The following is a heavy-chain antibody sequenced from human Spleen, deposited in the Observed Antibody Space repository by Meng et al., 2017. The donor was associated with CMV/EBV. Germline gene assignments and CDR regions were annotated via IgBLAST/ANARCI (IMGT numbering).Heavy chain of an antibody. D-gene: IGHD6-13*01. J-gene: IGHJ5*02. CDR2: INPNSGGT. V-gene: IGHV1-2*02. CDR1: GYTFTSYY. CDR3: AREVRKAAAAGTGWFDP. Sequence: ASVKVSCKASGYTFTSYYMHWVRQAPGQGLEWMGWINPNSGGTNYAQKFQGRVTMTRDTSISTAYMELSRLRSDDTAVYYCAREVRKAAAAGTGWFDPWGQGTLVTVSS.